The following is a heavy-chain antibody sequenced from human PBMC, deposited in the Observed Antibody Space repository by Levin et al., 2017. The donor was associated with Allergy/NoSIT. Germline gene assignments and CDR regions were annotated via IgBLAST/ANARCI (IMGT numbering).Heavy chain of an antibody. CDR1: GFTFSSYE. Sequence: GGSLRLSCAASGFTFSSYEMNWVRQAPGKGLEWVSYISSSGSTIYYADSVKGRFTISRDNAKNSLYLQMNSLRAEDTAVYYCALVASSPIGNFDYWGQGTLVTVSS. J-gene: IGHJ4*02. V-gene: IGHV3-48*03. CDR3: ALVASSPIGNFDY. CDR2: ISSSGSTI. D-gene: IGHD6-6*01.